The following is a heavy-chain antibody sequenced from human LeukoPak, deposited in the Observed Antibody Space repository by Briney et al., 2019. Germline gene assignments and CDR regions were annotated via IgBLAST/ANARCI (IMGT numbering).Heavy chain of an antibody. Sequence: PSETLSLTCTVSGGSISSSSYYWGWIRQPPGKGLEWIGSIYYSGSTYYNPSLKSRVTISVDTSKNQFSLKLSSVTAADTAVYYCARLPGFSWGQGTLVTVSS. D-gene: IGHD3-3*01. CDR2: IYYSGST. CDR1: GGSISSSSYY. J-gene: IGHJ4*02. CDR3: ARLPGFS. V-gene: IGHV4-39*01.